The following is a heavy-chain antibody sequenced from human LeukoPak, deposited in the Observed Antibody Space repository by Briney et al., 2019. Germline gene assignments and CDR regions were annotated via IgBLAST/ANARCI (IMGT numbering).Heavy chain of an antibody. CDR3: ASLGTLAAFDI. D-gene: IGHD6-13*01. Sequence: SQTLSLTCTVSGGSISSGSYYWSWIRQPAGKGLEWIGRIYTSGSTNYNPSLKSRVTISVDTSKNQFSLKLSSVTAADTAVYYCASLGTLAAFDIWGQGTMVTVSS. CDR2: IYTSGST. CDR1: GGSISSGSYY. V-gene: IGHV4-61*02. J-gene: IGHJ3*02.